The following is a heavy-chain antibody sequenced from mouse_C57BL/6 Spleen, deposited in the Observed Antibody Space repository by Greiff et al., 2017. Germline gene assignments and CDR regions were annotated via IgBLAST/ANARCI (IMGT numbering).Heavy chain of an antibody. CDR1: GFTFSNYW. V-gene: IGHV6-3*01. Sequence: EVKLVESGGGLVQPGGSMKLSCVASGFTFSNYWMNWVRQSPEKGLEWVAQIRLKSDNYATHYADSVKGRFTISRDDYKSSVYLQMNNLRAEDTGIYYCTRPYYFDYWGQGTTLTVSS. J-gene: IGHJ2*01. CDR3: TRPYYFDY. CDR2: IRLKSDNYAT.